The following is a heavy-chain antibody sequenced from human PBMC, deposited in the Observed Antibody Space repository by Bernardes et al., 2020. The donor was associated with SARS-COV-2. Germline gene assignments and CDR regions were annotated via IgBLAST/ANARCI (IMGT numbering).Heavy chain of an antibody. J-gene: IGHJ4*02. D-gene: IGHD5-18*01. CDR3: ARAPTMELWLRGYYFDY. Sequence: GGSLRLSCAASGFTFSNYCMSWVRQAPGKGLEWVSLIDSVGNIYNADSVKGRFTISRDNSKNTVYLQMNSLRAEDTALYYCARAPTMELWLRGYYFDYWGLGTLLTVSS. V-gene: IGHV3-53*01. CDR1: GFTFSNYC. CDR2: IDSVGNI.